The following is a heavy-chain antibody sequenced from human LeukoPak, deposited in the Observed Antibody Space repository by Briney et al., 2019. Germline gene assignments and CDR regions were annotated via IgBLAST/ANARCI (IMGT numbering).Heavy chain of an antibody. Sequence: GESLKISCKGSGYSFTSYWIGWVRQMPGKGLEWMGIIYPGDSDSRYSPSFQGQVTISADKSISTAYLQWSSLKTSDTAMYYCARRIAAAGTGEVGWFDPWGQGTLVTVSS. CDR1: GYSFTSYW. J-gene: IGHJ5*02. CDR2: IYPGDSDS. V-gene: IGHV5-51*01. CDR3: ARRIAAAGTGEVGWFDP. D-gene: IGHD6-13*01.